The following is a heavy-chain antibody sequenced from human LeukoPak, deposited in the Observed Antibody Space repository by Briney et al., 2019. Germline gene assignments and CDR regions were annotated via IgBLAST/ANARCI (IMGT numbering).Heavy chain of an antibody. J-gene: IGHJ4*02. V-gene: IGHV4-39*01. Sequence: SETLSLTCTVSGGSISTSNYYWGWIRQPPGEGLEWIGSIYYSGSTYYNPSLKSRVTISVDTSKKQFSLIMNSLTAADTAVYYCARQVGNIWYSGYWGQGTLVTVSS. CDR3: ARQVGNIWYSGY. CDR2: IYYSGST. CDR1: GGSISTSNYY. D-gene: IGHD6-13*01.